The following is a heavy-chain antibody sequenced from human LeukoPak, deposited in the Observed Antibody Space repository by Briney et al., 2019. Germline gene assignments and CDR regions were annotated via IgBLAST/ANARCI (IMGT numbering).Heavy chain of an antibody. J-gene: IGHJ5*02. CDR1: GYTFTGYY. Sequence: ASVKVSCKASGYTFTGYYLHWVRQAPGQGLEWMGWINPNSGGTNYAQSFQGRVAMTRDTSISTAYMELSSLKSDDTAVYYCARDHFDFWSGYSLLNYFNPWGQGTLVTVSS. V-gene: IGHV1-2*02. CDR3: ARDHFDFWSGYSLLNYFNP. D-gene: IGHD3-3*01. CDR2: INPNSGGT.